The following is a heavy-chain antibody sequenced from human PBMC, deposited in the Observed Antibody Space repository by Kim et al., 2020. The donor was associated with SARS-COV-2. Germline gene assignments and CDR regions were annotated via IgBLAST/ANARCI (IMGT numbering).Heavy chain of an antibody. V-gene: IGHV3-23*01. Sequence: GSTYYADSVKGRFTISRDNSKNTLYLQMNSLRAEDTAVYYCAKGTITLSYWGQGTLVTVSS. CDR2: GST. CDR3: AKGTITLSY. J-gene: IGHJ4*02. D-gene: IGHD3-16*01.